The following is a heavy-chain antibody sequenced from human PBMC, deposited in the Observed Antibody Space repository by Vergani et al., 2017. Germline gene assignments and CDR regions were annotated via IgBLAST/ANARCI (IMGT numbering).Heavy chain of an antibody. V-gene: IGHV3-21*01. CDR3: GASGWPDTVLLNV. J-gene: IGHJ6*04. CDR2: ISSSSSYI. CDR1: GFTFSSYS. D-gene: IGHD2-8*01. Sequence: EVQLVESGGGLVKPGGSLRLSCAASGFTFSSYSMNWVRQAPGKGLEWVSSISSSSSYIYYADSVKGRFTISRDNAKNSLYLQMNSLRAEDTAVYYCGASGWPDTVLLNVWGKGTTVTVSS.